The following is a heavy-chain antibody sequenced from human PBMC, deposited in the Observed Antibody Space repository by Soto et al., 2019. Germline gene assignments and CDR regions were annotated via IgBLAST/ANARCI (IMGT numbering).Heavy chain of an antibody. J-gene: IGHJ4*02. Sequence: PGGSRRLSCAACVVSCSSYAVSWVRKAPGKGREGVSAISGSGGSTYYADSVTGRFTISRDNSKTTLYLQMNSLRAEDTAVYYCAKPAAYSLGYSSGGSCYVVPHFDYWGQGTLVTVSS. CDR2: ISGSGGST. CDR3: AKPAAYSLGYSSGGSCYVVPHFDY. CDR1: VVSCSSYA. V-gene: IGHV3-23*01. D-gene: IGHD2-15*01.